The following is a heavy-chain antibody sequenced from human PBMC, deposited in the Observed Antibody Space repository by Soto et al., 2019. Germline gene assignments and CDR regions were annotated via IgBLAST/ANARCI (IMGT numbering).Heavy chain of an antibody. V-gene: IGHV3-30*04. D-gene: IGHD2-2*01. Sequence: GGSLRLSCAASGFIFNGYAMYWVRQAPGKGLEWVALISYDGSNEYYAASVKGRFSVSRDNSENTLFLQMTSLRPDDTALYYCARSSAWASFGGEDYWDQGTLVTVSS. J-gene: IGHJ4*02. CDR1: GFIFNGYA. CDR2: ISYDGSNE. CDR3: ARSSAWASFGGEDY.